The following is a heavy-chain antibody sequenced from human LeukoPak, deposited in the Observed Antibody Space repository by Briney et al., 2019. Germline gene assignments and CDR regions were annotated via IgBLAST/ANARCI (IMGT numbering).Heavy chain of an antibody. Sequence: GGSLRLSCAASGFTFSSYAMSWGRQAPGEGLWRVSAISGSGGSKFYADSVKGRYTISRDNSKNTLYLQRNSLRAEDKAVYYCADLGITMIGGVWGKGTTVTISS. CDR3: ADLGITMIGGV. J-gene: IGHJ6*04. V-gene: IGHV3-23*01. D-gene: IGHD3-10*02. CDR1: GFTFSSYA. CDR2: ISGSGGSK.